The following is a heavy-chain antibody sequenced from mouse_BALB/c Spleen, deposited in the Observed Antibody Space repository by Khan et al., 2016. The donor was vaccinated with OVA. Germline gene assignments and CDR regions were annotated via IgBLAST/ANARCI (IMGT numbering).Heavy chain of an antibody. CDR2: ISSGDTYT. V-gene: IGHV5-9-3*01. CDR3: ARPPITTVVATSYWFFDV. Sequence: EVELVESGGGLVKPGGSLKLSCAASGFTFSSYAMSWVRQTPEKRLEWVATISSGDTYTYYPDSVKGRFTISRDNAKNTLYLQMSSLRPEDRAMYYCARPPITTVVATSYWFFDVWGAGTTVTVST. J-gene: IGHJ1*01. CDR1: GFTFSSYA. D-gene: IGHD1-1*01.